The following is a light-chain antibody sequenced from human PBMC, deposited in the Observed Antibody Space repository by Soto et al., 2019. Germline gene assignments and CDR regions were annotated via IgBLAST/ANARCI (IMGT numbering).Light chain of an antibody. Sequence: QSALTQPASVSGSLGQSITISCTGTSSDVGGYNYVSWYQQYPGKAPKLMIYDVSNRPSGVSNRFSGSKSGNTASLTISGLQAEDEAAYYCSSYTSSSTLLYLFGTGTKLTVL. CDR3: SSYTSSSTLLYL. CDR1: SSDVGGYNY. J-gene: IGLJ1*01. V-gene: IGLV2-14*01. CDR2: DVS.